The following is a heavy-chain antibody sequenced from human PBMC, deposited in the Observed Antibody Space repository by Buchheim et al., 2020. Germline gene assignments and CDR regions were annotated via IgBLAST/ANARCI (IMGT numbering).Heavy chain of an antibody. CDR2: IWYDGSNK. CDR1: GFTFSSYG. Sequence: QVQLVESGGGVVQPGRSLRLSCAASGFTFSSYGMHWVRQAPGKGLEWVAVIWYDGSNKYYADSVKGRFTISRDNSKNTLYLQMNSLRAEDTAVYYCAKDHNIQLSSEYFQHWGQGTL. V-gene: IGHV3-33*06. CDR3: AKDHNIQLSSEYFQH. D-gene: IGHD5-18*01. J-gene: IGHJ1*01.